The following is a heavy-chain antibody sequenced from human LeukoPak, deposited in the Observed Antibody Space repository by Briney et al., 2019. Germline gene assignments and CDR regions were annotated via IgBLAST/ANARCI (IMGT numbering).Heavy chain of an antibody. Sequence: PSETLSLTCTVSGGSISSYYWSWIRQPPGKGLEWIGYIYYSGSTNYNPSLKSRVTISVDTSKNQFSLKLSSVTAADTAVYYCASLRQGDFFDYWGQGTLVTVSS. CDR3: ASLRQGDFFDY. V-gene: IGHV4-59*08. CDR2: IYYSGST. J-gene: IGHJ4*02. CDR1: GGSISSYY.